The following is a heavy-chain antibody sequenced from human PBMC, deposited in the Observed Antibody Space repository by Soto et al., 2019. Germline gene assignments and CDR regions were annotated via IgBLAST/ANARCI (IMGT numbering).Heavy chain of an antibody. J-gene: IGHJ6*04. Sequence: PSETLSLTCTVSGGSISSYYWSWIRQSPGKGLEWIAYIYYSGSTNYNPSLKSRVTISVDTSKNQFSLKLSSVTAADTAVYYCARDSPESFMDVWGKGTTVTAPQ. CDR3: ARDSPESFMDV. V-gene: IGHV4-59*01. CDR2: IYYSGST. CDR1: GGSISSYY.